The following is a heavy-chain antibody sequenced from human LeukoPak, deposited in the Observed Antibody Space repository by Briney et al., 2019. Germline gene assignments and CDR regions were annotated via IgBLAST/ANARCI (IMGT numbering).Heavy chain of an antibody. CDR2: IRSDGSNE. D-gene: IGHD6-19*01. Sequence: GGSLRLSCAASGFTFSSYGMHWVRQAPGKGLEWVAFIRSDGSNEYYSDSVKGRFTISRDNSKNTLYLQMNSLRAEDTAVYYCAKDANSGWSDFDYWGQGTLVTVSS. CDR1: GFTFSSYG. V-gene: IGHV3-30*02. J-gene: IGHJ4*02. CDR3: AKDANSGWSDFDY.